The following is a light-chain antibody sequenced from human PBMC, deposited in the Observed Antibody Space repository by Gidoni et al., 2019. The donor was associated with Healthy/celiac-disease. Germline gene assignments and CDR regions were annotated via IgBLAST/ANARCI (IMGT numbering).Light chain of an antibody. CDR3: QQSYSTPFT. J-gene: IGKJ3*01. V-gene: IGKV1-39*01. CDR2: PPS. Sequence: DIQMTQAPSSLSASVGDRVTITCRASQSIVSYLNWYQQKPGKAPKLLIYPPSSLQRGVPSRFSGSVSGPDSPFTSSTLQPEDLAPYSGQQSYSTPFTFGPGTKVDIK. CDR1: QSIVSY.